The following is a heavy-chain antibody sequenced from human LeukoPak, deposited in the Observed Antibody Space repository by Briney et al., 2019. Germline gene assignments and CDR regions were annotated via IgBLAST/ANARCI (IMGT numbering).Heavy chain of an antibody. CDR2: VYSDGST. Sequence: GGSLRLSCAASGFSFNRYSVAWVRHPPGKGLEWVSVVYSDGSTNYADSVKGRFTISRDNSKNTLYLQMNSLGAEDTAVYYCAKRGYDSSGYSRYWYFDLWGRGTLVTVSS. D-gene: IGHD3-22*01. V-gene: IGHV3-53*01. CDR1: GFSFNRYS. J-gene: IGHJ2*01. CDR3: AKRGYDSSGYSRYWYFDL.